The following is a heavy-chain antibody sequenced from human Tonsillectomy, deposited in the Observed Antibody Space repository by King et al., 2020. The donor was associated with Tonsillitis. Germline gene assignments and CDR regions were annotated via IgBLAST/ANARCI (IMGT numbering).Heavy chain of an antibody. J-gene: IGHJ5*02. V-gene: IGHV1-2*02. CDR3: ASGGEECLWFGEPPRGDWFDP. CDR2: INPNSGGS. Sequence: QLVQSGAEVRKPGASVKVSCKASEYTFTGYYMHWVRQAPGQGLEWMGWINPNSGGSNFAQKFQGRVTMTRDTSISTTYMELSRLRSDDTAVYFCASGGEECLWFGEPPRGDWFDPWGRGTLVTVSS. D-gene: IGHD3-10*01. CDR1: EYTFTGYY.